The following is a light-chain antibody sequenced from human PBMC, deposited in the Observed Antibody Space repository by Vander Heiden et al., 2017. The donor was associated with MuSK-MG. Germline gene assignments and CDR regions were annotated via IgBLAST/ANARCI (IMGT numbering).Light chain of an antibody. CDR2: WAS. Sequence: DIVMTQSPDSLAVSLGERATVNCKSSQTVLNSFNNRNYLAWYQQKPGQPPKLLIYWASTREFGVPDRFSGSGSGTDFTLTISTLQAEDVAVYFCQQDVCLPWTFGRGTKVEIK. V-gene: IGKV4-1*01. CDR3: QQDVCLPWT. CDR1: QTVLNSFNNRNY. J-gene: IGKJ1*01.